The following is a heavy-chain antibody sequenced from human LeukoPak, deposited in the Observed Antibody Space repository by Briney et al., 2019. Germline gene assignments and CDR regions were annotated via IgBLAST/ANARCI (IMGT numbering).Heavy chain of an antibody. J-gene: IGHJ4*02. D-gene: IGHD4-17*01. V-gene: IGHV3-23*01. Sequence: GESLKISCAASGFTFSSYAMSWVRQAPGKGLEWVSAISGSGGSTYNADSVKGRFTISRDNSKNTLYLQMNSLRAEDTAVYYCAKTHGATDYWGQGTLVTVSS. CDR2: ISGSGGST. CDR1: GFTFSSYA. CDR3: AKTHGATDY.